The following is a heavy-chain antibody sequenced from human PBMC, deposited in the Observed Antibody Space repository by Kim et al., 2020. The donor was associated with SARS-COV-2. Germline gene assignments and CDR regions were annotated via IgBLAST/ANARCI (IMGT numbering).Heavy chain of an antibody. J-gene: IGHJ3*02. CDR3: VRDRRGGAFDI. D-gene: IGHD3-16*01. Sequence: GGSLRLSCATSGFTFSAYDMNWVRLPPGKGLEWLSFITKSSTTIYYADSVKGRFTVSRDNAKNSLYLQMNSLRDEDTGVYYCVRDRRGGAFDIWGQGTMV. V-gene: IGHV3-48*02. CDR1: GFTFSAYD. CDR2: ITKSSTTI.